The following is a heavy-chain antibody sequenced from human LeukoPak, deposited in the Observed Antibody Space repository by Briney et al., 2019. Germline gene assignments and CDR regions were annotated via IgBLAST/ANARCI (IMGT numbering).Heavy chain of an antibody. CDR2: IYYSGST. CDR3: ARYIQLCSPSGYYYYMDV. CDR1: VRSISSYY. Sequence: PSETLSLTCTVSVRSISSYYWSWIRQPPGKGLEWIGYIYYSGSTNYNPSLKSRVTISVDTSKNQFSLKLSSVTAADTAVYYCARYIQLCSPSGYYYYMDVWGKGTTVTVSS. D-gene: IGHD5-18*01. J-gene: IGHJ6*03. V-gene: IGHV4-59*01.